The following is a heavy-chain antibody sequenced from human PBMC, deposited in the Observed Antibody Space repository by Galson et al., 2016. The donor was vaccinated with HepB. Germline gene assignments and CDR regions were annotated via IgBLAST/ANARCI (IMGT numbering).Heavy chain of an antibody. J-gene: IGHJ4*02. CDR2: IGTAGDT. CDR1: GFTFSSYD. D-gene: IGHD3-10*01. V-gene: IGHV3-13*01. CDR3: GRGGYYGSGSIDY. Sequence: SLRLSCAASGFTFSSYDMHWVRQSPGKGLEWASGIGTAGDTYYPGSVKGRFTISRENAKNSFFLQMNSLRAGDTAVYYCGRGGYYGSGSIDYWGQGTLVTVSS.